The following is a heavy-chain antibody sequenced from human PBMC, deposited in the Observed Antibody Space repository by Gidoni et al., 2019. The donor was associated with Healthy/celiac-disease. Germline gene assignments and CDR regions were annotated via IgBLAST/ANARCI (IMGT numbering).Heavy chain of an antibody. D-gene: IGHD3-22*01. CDR2: IYYSGST. J-gene: IGHJ4*02. Sequence: QLQLQASGPGLVKPSETLSLTCTVSGGSISSSSYYWGWIRQPPGKGLEWIGSIYYSGSTYYNPSLKSRVTISVDTSKNQFSLKLSSVTAADTAVYYCASLILFTYYYDSSGYSGGDYWGQGTLVTVSS. CDR1: GGSISSSSYY. CDR3: ASLILFTYYYDSSGYSGGDY. V-gene: IGHV4-39*01.